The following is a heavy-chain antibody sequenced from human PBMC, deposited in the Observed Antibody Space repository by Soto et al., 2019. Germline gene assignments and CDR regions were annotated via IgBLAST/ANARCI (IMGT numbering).Heavy chain of an antibody. CDR1: GFTITSPP. J-gene: IGHJ5*02. CDR3: ARVGFNSSGWTGWFDP. Sequence: ASVKVSCKASGFTITSPPMQWVRQARGQRLEWIGGIVAAGGNTNYAQKFQERVTITTDESTSTAYMEQSSMRSEDTAVYYCARVGFNSSGWTGWFDPWGQGTLVTVSS. CDR2: IVAAGGNT. V-gene: IGHV1-58*02. D-gene: IGHD6-19*01.